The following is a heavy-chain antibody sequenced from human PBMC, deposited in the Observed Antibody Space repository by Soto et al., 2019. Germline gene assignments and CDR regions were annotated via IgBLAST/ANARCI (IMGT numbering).Heavy chain of an antibody. V-gene: IGHV1-18*01. J-gene: IGHJ4*02. CDR3: ERVLGKYDFFWGHYRERYPDY. D-gene: IGHD3-16*02. Sequence: PVKVAWKAVGYSLKRYGLAWVRRAPGRGLQWMGWISAYNGNTNYAENLHGRVTMTTDTSSETAYLELRGLRSDDTAMYYCERVLGKYDFFWGHYRERYPDYSGPGPLVTVS. CDR2: ISAYNGNT. CDR1: GYSLKRYG.